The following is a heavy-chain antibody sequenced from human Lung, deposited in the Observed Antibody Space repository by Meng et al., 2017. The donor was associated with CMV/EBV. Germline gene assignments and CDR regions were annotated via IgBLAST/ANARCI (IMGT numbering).Heavy chain of an antibody. CDR1: GFTFNSYA. CDR3: VRDWKYS. CDR2: ISESSSYI. D-gene: IGHD1-1*01. J-gene: IGHJ4*02. V-gene: IGHV3-21*01. Sequence: LSCAATGFTFNSYAMNWVSQAPGNGLECVSYISESSSYIYYAVSVTGRFTISRDNANNSLDLEMHSLRAEDTALYYCVRDWKYSWGQGTLVTVSS.